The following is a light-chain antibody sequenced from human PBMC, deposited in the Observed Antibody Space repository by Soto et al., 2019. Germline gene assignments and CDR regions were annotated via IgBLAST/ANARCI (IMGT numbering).Light chain of an antibody. CDR3: SSYAGNYVYV. Sequence: SVLTQARAVSGSPGHSITIPCTGTNSRVGAYNYVSWYQRHAGKGPKVIIHDVSARPSGVPDRFSASKSGNTASLTISGLQTEDEADYYCSSYAGNYVYVFGSGTKVTVL. V-gene: IGLV2-11*01. J-gene: IGLJ1*01. CDR2: DVS. CDR1: NSRVGAYNY.